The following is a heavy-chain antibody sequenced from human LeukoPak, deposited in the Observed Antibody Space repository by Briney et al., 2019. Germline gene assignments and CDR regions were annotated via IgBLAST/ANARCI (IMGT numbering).Heavy chain of an antibody. CDR1: GYTFTSYY. Sequence: ASVKVSRMASGYTFTSYYMHWVRQAPGQGLEWMGIINPSGGSTSYAQKFQGRVTMTRDTSTSTVYMELSSLRSEDTAVYYCARDAVAGMDVWGQGTTVTVSS. J-gene: IGHJ6*02. CDR2: INPSGGST. V-gene: IGHV1-46*01. CDR3: ARDAVAGMDV. D-gene: IGHD6-19*01.